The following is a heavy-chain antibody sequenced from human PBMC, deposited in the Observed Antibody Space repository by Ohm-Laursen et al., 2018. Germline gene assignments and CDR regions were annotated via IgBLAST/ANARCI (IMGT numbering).Heavy chain of an antibody. CDR3: ARYNIGSWFDP. CDR1: GASISSYY. CDR2: IYASGTT. J-gene: IGHJ5*02. D-gene: IGHD6-19*01. Sequence: GALSLTCPVSGASISSYYWSWIRQPAGKGLEWIGRIYASGTTYYHPSLTSRVTMSLDTSKNQFSLKLSSVTAADTAVYYCARYNIGSWFDPWGQGTLVTVSS. V-gene: IGHV4-4*07.